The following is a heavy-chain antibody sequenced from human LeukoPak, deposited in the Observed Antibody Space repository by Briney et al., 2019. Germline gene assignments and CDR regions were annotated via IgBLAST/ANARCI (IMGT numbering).Heavy chain of an antibody. V-gene: IGHV3-23*01. CDR1: GFTFSSYA. Sequence: GGSLRLSCAASGFTFSSYAMSWVRQAPGKGLEWVSAISGSGGSTYYADSVKGRFTISRDNSKNTLYLQMDSLRAEDTAVYYCARGLTVAGTAIFDYWGQGALVTVSS. D-gene: IGHD6-19*01. CDR3: ARGLTVAGTAIFDY. CDR2: ISGSGGST. J-gene: IGHJ4*02.